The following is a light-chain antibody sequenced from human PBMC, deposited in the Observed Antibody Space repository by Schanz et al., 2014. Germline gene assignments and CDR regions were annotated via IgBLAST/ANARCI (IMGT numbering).Light chain of an antibody. J-gene: IGLJ2*01. Sequence: QSVLTQPASVSGSPGQSITISCTGTSSDVGGYNYVSWYQHHPGKAPKLMIYDVSNRPSGVSNRFSGSKSGYTASLTISGLQAEDEADYYCSSYTSTSTLVVFGGGTKLTVL. V-gene: IGLV2-14*03. CDR3: SSYTSTSTLVV. CDR1: SSDVGGYNY. CDR2: DVS.